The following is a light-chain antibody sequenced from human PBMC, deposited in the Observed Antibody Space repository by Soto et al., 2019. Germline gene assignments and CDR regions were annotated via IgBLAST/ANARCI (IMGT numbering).Light chain of an antibody. CDR1: QSLSYNSNNRTR. CDR2: WAS. J-gene: IGKJ3*01. Sequence: DIVMTQSPDSPAVSLGERATISCRSSQSLSYNSNNRTRLAWYQQRPGQSPKLLIYWASTRESGVPDRFSGSGFGTDFTLTISSLQAADVAVYYCQQYYIPPLTFGPGTKVDLK. CDR3: QQYYIPPLT. V-gene: IGKV4-1*01.